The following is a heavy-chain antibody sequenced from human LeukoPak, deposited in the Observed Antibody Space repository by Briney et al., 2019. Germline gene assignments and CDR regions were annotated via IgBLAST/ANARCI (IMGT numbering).Heavy chain of an antibody. D-gene: IGHD6-13*01. Sequence: GGSLRLSCAASGLTFSSYGMHWVRQAPGKGLEWVAFIRYDGSNKYYADSVKGRFTISRDNSKNTLYLQMNSLRAEDTAVYYCAKGTEAAAGVAFWDYWGQGTLVTVSS. CDR1: GLTFSSYG. CDR3: AKGTEAAAGVAFWDY. CDR2: IRYDGSNK. J-gene: IGHJ4*02. V-gene: IGHV3-30*02.